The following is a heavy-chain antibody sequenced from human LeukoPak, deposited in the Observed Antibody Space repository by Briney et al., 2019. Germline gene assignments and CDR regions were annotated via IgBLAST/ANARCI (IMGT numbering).Heavy chain of an antibody. D-gene: IGHD3-22*01. Sequence: PGGPLRLSCAASGFTFSGSAMHWVRQASGKGLEWVGRIRSKANSYATAYAASVKGRFTISRDDSKNTAYLQMNSLKTEDTAVYYCTRHLTYYYDSTTQAQDYWGQGTLVTVSS. CDR2: IRSKANSYAT. CDR1: GFTFSGSA. CDR3: TRHLTYYYDSTTQAQDY. J-gene: IGHJ4*02. V-gene: IGHV3-73*01.